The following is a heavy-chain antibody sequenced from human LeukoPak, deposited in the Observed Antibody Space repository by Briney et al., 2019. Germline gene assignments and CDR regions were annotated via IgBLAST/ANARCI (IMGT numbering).Heavy chain of an antibody. D-gene: IGHD3-16*01. CDR2: IYYPGTT. CDR1: GASVSTLH. Sequence: SSETLSLTCSVSGASVSTLHWNWIRQPPGKGLEWLGNIYYPGTTKYNPSLKSRVTLSMDTSKNQFSLKLTSVTAADTAVYFCTKGYYEPFDSWGQGILVTVSS. CDR3: TKGYYEPFDS. J-gene: IGHJ4*02. V-gene: IGHV4-59*02.